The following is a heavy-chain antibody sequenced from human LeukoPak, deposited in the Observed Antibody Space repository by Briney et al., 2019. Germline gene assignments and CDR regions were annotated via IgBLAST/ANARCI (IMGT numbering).Heavy chain of an antibody. CDR2: IRYDGSNK. CDR1: GFTFSSYG. CDR3: AKDGDFRARYFSGYYMDV. V-gene: IGHV3-30*02. D-gene: IGHD2-21*01. J-gene: IGHJ6*03. Sequence: PWGVLRLSCAASGFTFSSYGMHWVRQAPGKGLEWVAFIRYDGSNKYYADSVKGRFTISRDNSKNTLYLQMNSLRAEDTAVYYCAKDGDFRARYFSGYYMDVWGKGTTVTISS.